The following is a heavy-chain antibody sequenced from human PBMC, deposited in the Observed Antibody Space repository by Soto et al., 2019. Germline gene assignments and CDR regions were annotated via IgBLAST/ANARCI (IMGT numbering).Heavy chain of an antibody. Sequence: QVQLQQWGAGLLKPSETLSLTCTVYGASFSDYWWTWIRQPPGKGLEWIGEIKHSGSTNYNPSLRSRVGISKDTSKNQFPLKLISVTAADTAVYYCARGPPIMYYGTGGYYYFDYWGRGTLVTVSS. V-gene: IGHV4-34*01. CDR3: ARGPPIMYYGTGGYYYFDY. CDR1: GASFSDYW. D-gene: IGHD2-8*02. CDR2: IKHSGST. J-gene: IGHJ4*02.